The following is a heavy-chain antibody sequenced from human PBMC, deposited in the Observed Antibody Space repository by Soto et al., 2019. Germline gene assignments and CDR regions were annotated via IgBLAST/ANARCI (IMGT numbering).Heavy chain of an antibody. D-gene: IGHD2-15*01. J-gene: IGHJ4*02. CDR1: GGSISSGDYY. V-gene: IGHV4-30-4*01. Sequence: SETLSLTCTVSGGSISSGDYYWSWIRQPPGKGLEWIGYIYYSGSTYYNPSLKSRVTISVDTSKNQFSLKLSSVTAAYTVVYYCAREGEPGGGNFDYWGQGTLVTVSS. CDR2: IYYSGST. CDR3: AREGEPGGGNFDY.